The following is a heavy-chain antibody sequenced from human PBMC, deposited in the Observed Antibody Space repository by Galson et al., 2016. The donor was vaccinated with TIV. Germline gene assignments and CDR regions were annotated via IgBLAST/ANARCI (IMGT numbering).Heavy chain of an antibody. CDR2: IHPQNGGA. D-gene: IGHD2/OR15-2a*01. CDR3: TRGGGGAYTFDAFDI. CDR1: GYSFTVYR. V-gene: IGHV1-2*02. Sequence: SVKVSCKASGYSFTVYRVHWVRQAPGQGLEWMGWIHPQNGGANYAQKFQGRVTLTRDTSISTVYMELRRLKSDDTAGYFCTRGGGGAYTFDAFDIWGQGTMVTVSS. J-gene: IGHJ3*02.